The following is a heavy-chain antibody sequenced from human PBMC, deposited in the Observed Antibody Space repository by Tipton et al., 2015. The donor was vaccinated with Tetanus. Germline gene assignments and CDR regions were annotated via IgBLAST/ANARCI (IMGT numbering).Heavy chain of an antibody. D-gene: IGHD4-23*01. CDR1: GYNFISYW. CDR3: AGHSVGSEIGYYDDLDV. J-gene: IGHJ6*02. Sequence: QSGAEVKKPGESLRISCKGSGYNFISYWIAWVRHMPGKGLEWMGVIYPADSDIRSSPSFQGQVTMSVDKSTSTAYLQWRSLKASDTAMYYCAGHSVGSEIGYYDDLDVWGQGTTVTVSS. CDR2: IYPADSDI. V-gene: IGHV5-51*01.